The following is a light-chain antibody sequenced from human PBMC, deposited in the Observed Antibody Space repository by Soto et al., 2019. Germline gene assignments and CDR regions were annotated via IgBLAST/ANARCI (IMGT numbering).Light chain of an antibody. CDR2: DAS. V-gene: IGKV1-5*01. CDR1: QSFRRW. Sequence: IQMTQSPSTLSASEGDRLTITCRARQSFRRWLAWYQQKPGKVPRLLIYDASTLESGVPSRFSGSGSGTEFSLTISSLQPDDFATYYCQQYTLYSTFGQGTKV. J-gene: IGKJ1*01. CDR3: QQYTLYST.